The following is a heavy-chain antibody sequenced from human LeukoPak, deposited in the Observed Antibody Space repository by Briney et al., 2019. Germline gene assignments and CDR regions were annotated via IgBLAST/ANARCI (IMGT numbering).Heavy chain of an antibody. CDR1: GFDFSSNW. D-gene: IGHD3-3*01. Sequence: GGSLRLSCAASGFDFSSNWMHWVRHAPGQGLVWVSRIKGDGISTNYADSVKGRFTISRDVAKNTLYLQMNSLRAEDTGVYYCAKDHYWSIDYWGRGTLVAVSS. CDR2: IKGDGIST. J-gene: IGHJ4*02. CDR3: AKDHYWSIDY. V-gene: IGHV3-74*01.